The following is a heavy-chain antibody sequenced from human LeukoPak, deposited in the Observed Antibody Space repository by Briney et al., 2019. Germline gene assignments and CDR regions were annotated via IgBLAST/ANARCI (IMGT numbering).Heavy chain of an antibody. V-gene: IGHV3-21*01. D-gene: IGHD1-7*01. Sequence: GGSLRLSCAASGLTFSSYSMNWVRQAPGKGLEWVSSISSSSSYIYYADSVKGRFTISRDNAKNSLYLQMNSLRAEDTAVYYCARENWNYRGWFDPWGQGTLVTVSS. CDR3: ARENWNYRGWFDP. J-gene: IGHJ5*02. CDR1: GLTFSSYS. CDR2: ISSSSSYI.